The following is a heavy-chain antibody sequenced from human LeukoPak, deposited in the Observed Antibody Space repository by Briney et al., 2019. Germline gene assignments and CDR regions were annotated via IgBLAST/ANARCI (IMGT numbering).Heavy chain of an antibody. V-gene: IGHV4-4*07. CDR2: IYTSGST. CDR1: GGSISSYC. D-gene: IGHD5-12*01. Sequence: SETLSLTCTVSGGSISSYCWSWIRQPAGKGLEWIGRIYTSGSTNYNPSLKSRVTMSVDTSKNQFSLKLSSVTAADTAVYYCATGLVATGRGAFDIWGQGTMVTVSS. J-gene: IGHJ3*02. CDR3: ATGLVATGRGAFDI.